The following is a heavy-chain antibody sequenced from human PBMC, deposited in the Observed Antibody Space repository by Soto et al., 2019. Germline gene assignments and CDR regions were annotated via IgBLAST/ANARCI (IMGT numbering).Heavy chain of an antibody. J-gene: IGHJ5*02. CDR2: IYYSGST. CDR3: GRGSSRPFAP. D-gene: IGHD6-13*01. V-gene: IGHV4-61*01. Sequence: PSETLSLTCTVSGGSVSSGSYYWSWIRQPPGKGLEWIGYIYYSGSTNYNPSLKSRVTISVDTSKNQFSLKLSSVPAADTAEYYGGRGSSRPFAPWGQGTRVPVSS. CDR1: GGSVSSGSYY.